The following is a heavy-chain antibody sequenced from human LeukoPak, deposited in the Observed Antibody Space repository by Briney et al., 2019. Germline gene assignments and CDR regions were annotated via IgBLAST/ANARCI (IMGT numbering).Heavy chain of an antibody. J-gene: IGHJ6*02. CDR1: GFTFDDYA. CDR2: ISWNSGSI. CDR3: VRDKGIYGMDV. Sequence: GRSLRLSCAASGFTFDDYAMHWVRQAPGKGLEWVSGISWNSGSIGYADSVKGRFTISRDNAKNSLYLQMNSLRAEDTAVYYCVRDKGIYGMDVWGQGTTVTVSS. V-gene: IGHV3-9*01.